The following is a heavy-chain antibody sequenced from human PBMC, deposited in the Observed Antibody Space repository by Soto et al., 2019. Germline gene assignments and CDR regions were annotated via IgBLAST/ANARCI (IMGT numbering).Heavy chain of an antibody. CDR1: GYTFTSYG. V-gene: IGHV1-18*01. D-gene: IGHD3-3*02. J-gene: IGHJ6*02. CDR3: ARDNTPPFYYYGMDV. Sequence: ASVKVSCKASGYTFTSYGISWVRQAPGQGLEWMGWISAYNGNTNYAQKLQGRVTMTTDTSTSTAYMELRSLRSDDTAVYYCARDNTPPFYYYGMDVWGQGTTVTVSS. CDR2: ISAYNGNT.